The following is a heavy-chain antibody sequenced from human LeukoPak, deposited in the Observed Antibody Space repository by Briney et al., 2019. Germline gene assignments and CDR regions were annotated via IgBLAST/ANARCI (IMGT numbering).Heavy chain of an antibody. Sequence: SETLSLTCTVSGGSISGYYWSWIRQPAGKGLEWIGRIYTSGNTNYNLSLQSRVTMSVDTSKNQFSLKLTSVTAADTAVYYCAKENSGSLGYWGQGTLVTVSS. J-gene: IGHJ4*02. V-gene: IGHV4-4*07. CDR1: GGSISGYY. CDR2: IYTSGNT. D-gene: IGHD1-26*01. CDR3: AKENSGSLGY.